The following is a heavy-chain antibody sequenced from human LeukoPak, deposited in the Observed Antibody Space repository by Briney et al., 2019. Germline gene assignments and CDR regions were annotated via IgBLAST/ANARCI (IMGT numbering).Heavy chain of an antibody. CDR1: GGSISSYY. Sequence: SETLSLTCTVSGGSISSYYWSWIRLPPGKGLEWIGYLSKSGNTNYSPSLKSRVTIFGDTSKNQFFLKLSSVTAEDTAVYYCARARYVNSFYAFDIWGQGTLVTVSS. J-gene: IGHJ3*02. CDR2: LSKSGNT. D-gene: IGHD3-9*01. V-gene: IGHV4-59*01. CDR3: ARARYVNSFYAFDI.